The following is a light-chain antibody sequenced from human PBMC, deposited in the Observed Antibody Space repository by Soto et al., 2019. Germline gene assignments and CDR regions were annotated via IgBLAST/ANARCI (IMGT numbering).Light chain of an antibody. CDR1: QSIITY. J-gene: IGKJ2*01. CDR3: QQSYSTPRT. V-gene: IGKV1-39*01. CDR2: AAS. Sequence: DIQMTQSPSSLSVSVGDRVTITCRASQSIITYLNWYQQKPGKAPKLLISAASSLQSGVPSRFSGSGSGTEFTLTISSLQPEDFATYYCQQSYSTPRTFGQGTKLEIK.